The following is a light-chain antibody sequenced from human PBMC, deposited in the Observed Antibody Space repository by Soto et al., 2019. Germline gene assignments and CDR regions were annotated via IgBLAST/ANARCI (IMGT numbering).Light chain of an antibody. CDR1: SSDVGGYNY. V-gene: IGLV2-14*01. Sequence: QPALTQPASVSGSPGQSITISCTGTSSDVGGYNYVSWYQHHPGKAPKLMIYEVSNRPSGVSNRFSGSKSGNTASLTISGLQAEDEADYYCSSYKGSSTPVFGGGTKLTVL. CDR2: EVS. J-gene: IGLJ3*02. CDR3: SSYKGSSTPV.